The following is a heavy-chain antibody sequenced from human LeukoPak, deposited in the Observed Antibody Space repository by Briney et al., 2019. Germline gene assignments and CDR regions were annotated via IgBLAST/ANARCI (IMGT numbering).Heavy chain of an antibody. CDR2: IWYDGSNK. J-gene: IGHJ4*02. CDR3: ARDPNDFWSGWGYFDY. CDR1: GFTFSTYS. D-gene: IGHD3-3*01. Sequence: TGGSLRLSCAAFGFTFSTYSMNWVRQAPGKGLEWVAVIWYDGSNKYYADSVKGRFTISRDNSKNTLYLQMNSLRAEDTAVYYCARDPNDFWSGWGYFDYWGQGTLVTVSS. V-gene: IGHV3-33*08.